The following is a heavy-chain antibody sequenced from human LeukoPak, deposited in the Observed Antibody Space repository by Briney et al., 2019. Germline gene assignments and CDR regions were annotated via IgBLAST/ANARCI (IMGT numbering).Heavy chain of an antibody. CDR3: AGDRGRSLVDY. Sequence: PGRSLRLSCAASGFTFSSYAIHWVRQAPGKGLEWVAVISHDGSNKYYADSVKGRFTISRDNSKNTLYLQMNSLRAEDTAVYYCAGDRGRSLVDYWGQGTLVTVSS. CDR2: ISHDGSNK. D-gene: IGHD3-10*01. J-gene: IGHJ4*02. V-gene: IGHV3-30*04. CDR1: GFTFSSYA.